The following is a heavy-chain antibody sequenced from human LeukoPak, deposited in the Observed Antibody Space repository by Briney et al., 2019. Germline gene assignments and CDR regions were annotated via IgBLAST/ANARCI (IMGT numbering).Heavy chain of an antibody. J-gene: IGHJ3*02. CDR1: GFTFSSYW. CDR2: IKQDGSEK. D-gene: IGHD6-19*01. V-gene: IGHV3-7*01. Sequence: PGGSLRLSCAASGFTFSSYWMSWVRQAPGKGLEWVANIKQDGSEKYYVDSVKGRFTISRDNAKNSLYLQMNSLRAEDTAVYYCAREGSSGWYRDAFDIWGQGTMVTVSS. CDR3: AREGSSGWYRDAFDI.